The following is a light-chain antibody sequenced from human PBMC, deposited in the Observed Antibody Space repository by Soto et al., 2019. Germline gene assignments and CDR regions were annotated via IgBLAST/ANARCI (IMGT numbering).Light chain of an antibody. J-gene: IGLJ1*01. V-gene: IGLV2-11*01. CDR2: DVS. CDR3: CSYAGSYTWV. CDR1: SSDVGGYNF. Sequence: QSALTQPRSVSGSPGQSVTISCTGTSSDVGGYNFVSWYRHHPGKAPKLMIYDVSKRPSGVPDRFSGSKSGNTASLTISGLQAEDEADYDCCSYAGSYTWVFGTGTKLTVL.